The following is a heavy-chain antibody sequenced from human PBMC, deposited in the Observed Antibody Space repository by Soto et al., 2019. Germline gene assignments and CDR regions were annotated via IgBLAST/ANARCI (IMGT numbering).Heavy chain of an antibody. CDR3: ALVRVAAAAAFDY. CDR2: IIPIFGTA. J-gene: IGHJ4*02. V-gene: IGHV1-69*13. Sequence: VASVKVSCKASGGTFSSYAISWVRQAPGQGLEWMGGIIPIFGTANYAQKFQGRVTITADESTSTAYMELSSLRSEDTAVYYCALVRVAAAAAFDYWGQGTLVTVSS. D-gene: IGHD6-13*01. CDR1: GGTFSSYA.